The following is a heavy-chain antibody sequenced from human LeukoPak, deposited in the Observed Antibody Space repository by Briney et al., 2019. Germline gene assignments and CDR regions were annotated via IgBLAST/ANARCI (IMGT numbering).Heavy chain of an antibody. Sequence: ASVKVSCKASGYTFASYYMHWVRQAPGQGLEWMGIINPSGGSTSYAQKFQGRVTMTRDTSTSTVYMELSSLRSEDTAVYYCARGFGGSGSYLSWFGPWGQGTLVTVSS. D-gene: IGHD3-10*01. J-gene: IGHJ5*02. CDR2: INPSGGST. V-gene: IGHV1-46*01. CDR3: ARGFGGSGSYLSWFGP. CDR1: GYTFASYY.